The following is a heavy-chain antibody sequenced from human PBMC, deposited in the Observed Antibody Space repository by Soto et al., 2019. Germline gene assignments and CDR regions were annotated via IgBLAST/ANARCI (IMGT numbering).Heavy chain of an antibody. CDR1: GCTFSSYA. D-gene: IGHD3-3*01. J-gene: IGHJ5*02. Sequence: SLKVSCKASGCTFSSYAINWVRQAPGQGLEWMGGIIPMFGTANYAQKFQGRVTITADESTSTAYMELSSLRSEDTAVYFCSWRGSSGWFEPWGQGTLVSVSS. V-gene: IGHV1-69*13. CDR3: SWRGSSGWFEP. CDR2: IIPMFGTA.